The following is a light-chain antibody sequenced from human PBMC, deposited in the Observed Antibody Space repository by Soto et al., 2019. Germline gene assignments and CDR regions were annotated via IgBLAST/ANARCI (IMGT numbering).Light chain of an antibody. CDR2: GAS. CDR1: QSVSSN. J-gene: IGKJ5*01. CDR3: QQYNNWLIT. V-gene: IGKV3-15*01. Sequence: EIVMTQSPATLSVSPGERATLSCRASQSVSSNLAWYQQKPCQAPRLLIYGASTRATGIPARFSGSGSGTEFTLTISSLQSEDFAVYYCQQYNNWLITFGQGTRLETK.